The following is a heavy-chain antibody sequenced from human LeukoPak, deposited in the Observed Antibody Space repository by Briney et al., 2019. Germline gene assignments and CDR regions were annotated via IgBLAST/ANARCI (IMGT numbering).Heavy chain of an antibody. Sequence: ASVTVSCKASGGTFSSYAISWVRQAPGQGLEWMGGIIPIFGTANYAQKFQGRVTITADKSTSTAYMELSSLRSEDTAVYYCARAATTVIDYYFDYWGQGTLVTVSS. V-gene: IGHV1-69*06. CDR3: ARAATTVIDYYFDY. D-gene: IGHD4-17*01. CDR1: GGTFSSYA. CDR2: IIPIFGTA. J-gene: IGHJ4*02.